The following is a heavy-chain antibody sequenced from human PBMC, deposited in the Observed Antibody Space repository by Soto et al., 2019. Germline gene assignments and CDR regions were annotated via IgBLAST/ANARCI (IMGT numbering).Heavy chain of an antibody. J-gene: IGHJ6*02. CDR2: ITSSSSTI. CDR1: GFTFSSYT. D-gene: IGHD6-13*01. Sequence: EVQLVESGGGLVQPGGSLRLSCAASGFTFSSYTMNWVRQAPGKRLEWVSYITSSSSTIYYADFVKGRFTISRENAKNSLYLQRNSLRDEDTAVYYCARTLAAAAYYYYYGMDVWGQGTTVTVSS. V-gene: IGHV3-48*02. CDR3: ARTLAAAAYYYYYGMDV.